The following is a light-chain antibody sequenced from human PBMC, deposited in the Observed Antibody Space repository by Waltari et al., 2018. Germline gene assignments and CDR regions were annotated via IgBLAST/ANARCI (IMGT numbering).Light chain of an antibody. CDR3: SSYTSSNTWV. CDR1: SSDVGGYNY. CDR2: DVS. J-gene: IGLJ3*02. V-gene: IGLV2-14*01. Sequence: QSALTQPASVSASPGQSITTSCTGTSSDVGGYNYVSWYQQHPGKAPKLMIYDVSERPSGVSNHFSGSKSGNTASLTISGLQAEDEADYYCSSYTSSNTWVFGGGTKLTVL.